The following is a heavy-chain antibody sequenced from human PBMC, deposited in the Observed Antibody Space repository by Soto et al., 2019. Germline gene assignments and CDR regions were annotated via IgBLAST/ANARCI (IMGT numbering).Heavy chain of an antibody. V-gene: IGHV1-69*08. J-gene: IGHJ6*02. Sequence: QVQLVQSGAEVKKPGSSVKVSCKASGGTFSRYSITWVRQAPGHGLEWIGRIIPIFGIASYAQKFQGRVTITADESRSTAYMELSSLRSDDTAVYYCAREDRDRETGLVPAAIDRMDVWGQGTPVTVSS. CDR3: AREDRDRETGLVPAAIDRMDV. CDR1: GGTFSRYS. CDR2: IIPIFGIA. D-gene: IGHD2-2*01.